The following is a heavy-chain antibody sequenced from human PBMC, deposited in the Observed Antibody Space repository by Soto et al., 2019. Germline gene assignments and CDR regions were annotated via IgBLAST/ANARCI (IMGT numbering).Heavy chain of an antibody. J-gene: IGHJ6*03. CDR2: MNPNSGNT. CDR3: ARGDSNWNDVDYYYYYMDV. Sequence: ASVKVSCKASGYTFTSYDINWVRQATGQGLEWMGWMNPNSGNTGYAQKFQGRVTMTRNTSISTAYMELSSLRSEDTAVYYCARGDSNWNDVDYYYYYMDVWGKGTTVTSP. D-gene: IGHD1-20*01. CDR1: GYTFTSYD. V-gene: IGHV1-8*01.